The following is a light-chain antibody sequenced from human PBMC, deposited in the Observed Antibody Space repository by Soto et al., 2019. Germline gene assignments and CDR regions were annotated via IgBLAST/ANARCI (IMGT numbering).Light chain of an antibody. CDR3: QQYNNWPPWT. CDR2: HAS. J-gene: IGKJ1*01. Sequence: EIVIAQSPATRSVSPGEKAPLSCRASQSVSDKLAWYQQKPGQAPRLLIYHASARATGIPARFSGSGSGTEFTLTISGLQSEDFAVYYCQQYNNWPPWTFGQGTKVDIK. V-gene: IGKV3-15*01. CDR1: QSVSDK.